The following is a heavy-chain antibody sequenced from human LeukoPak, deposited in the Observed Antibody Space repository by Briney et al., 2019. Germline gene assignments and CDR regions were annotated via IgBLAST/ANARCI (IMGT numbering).Heavy chain of an antibody. J-gene: IGHJ3*02. D-gene: IGHD1-26*01. CDR1: GFTFGSYG. CDR2: IWYDGGNK. V-gene: IGHV3-33*01. Sequence: GGSLRLSCVASGFTFGSYGMHWVRQAPGKGPEWVAAIWYDGGNKYYADYVKGRFTISRDNAKNSLYLQMNSLRAEDTAVYYCARAWRGATYAFGIWGQGTMVTVSS. CDR3: ARAWRGATYAFGI.